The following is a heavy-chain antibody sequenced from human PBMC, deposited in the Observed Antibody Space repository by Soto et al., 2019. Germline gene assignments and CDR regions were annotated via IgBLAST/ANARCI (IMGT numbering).Heavy chain of an antibody. D-gene: IGHD3-9*01. CDR2: IYYSGST. Sequence: QVQLQESGPGLVKPSQTLSLSCTVSGGSISSGYYSWNWIRQHPGKGLEWIGYIYYSGSTYYNPSLKSRVTISVDTSKNQFSLKLSSVTAADTAVYYCARDRDDILTGPPKGYYYYGMDVWGQGTTVTVSS. J-gene: IGHJ6*02. V-gene: IGHV4-31*03. CDR3: ARDRDDILTGPPKGYYYYGMDV. CDR1: GGSISSGYYS.